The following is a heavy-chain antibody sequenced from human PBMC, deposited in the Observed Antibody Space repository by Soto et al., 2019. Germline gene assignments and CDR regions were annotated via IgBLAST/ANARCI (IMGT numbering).Heavy chain of an antibody. D-gene: IGHD4-4*01. J-gene: IGHJ5*02. CDR3: ARAPLPRLTVTTLNWFDP. CDR1: GGTFSSYA. V-gene: IGHV1-69*06. Sequence: QVQLVQSGAEVKKPGSSVKVSCKASGGTFSSYAISWVRQAPGQGLEWMGGIIPIFGTANYAQKFQGRVTITADKSTSTAYMELSSLRCEDTDVYYCARAPLPRLTVTTLNWFDPWGQGTLVTVSS. CDR2: IIPIFGTA.